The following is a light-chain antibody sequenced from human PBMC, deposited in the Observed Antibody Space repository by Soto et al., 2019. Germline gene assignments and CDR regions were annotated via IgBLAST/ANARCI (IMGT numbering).Light chain of an antibody. J-gene: IGKJ4*01. CDR3: QQYGSSGLT. V-gene: IGKV3-20*01. CDR2: GAS. Sequence: EIVVTQSPATLSFSPGERATLSCRASQSVSSYLAWYQQKPGQAPRLLIYGASSRATVIPDRFSGSGSGTDFTLTISRLEPEDSAVYYCQQYGSSGLTLGGGTKVDIK. CDR1: QSVSSY.